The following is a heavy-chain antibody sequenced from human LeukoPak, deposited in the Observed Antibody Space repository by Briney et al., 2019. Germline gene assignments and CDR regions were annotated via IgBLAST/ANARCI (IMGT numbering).Heavy chain of an antibody. CDR1: GYTFTAYH. V-gene: IGHV1-2*02. J-gene: IGHJ5*02. CDR2: INPNSGGT. D-gene: IGHD4-23*01. CDR3: ARDNSMHERGWWFDP. Sequence: ASVKLSCKASGYTFTAYHMHRLRQAPGHRLEWMGWINPNSGGTNYAQKFQGRVTMTRDKSISTAYMELSSLKSDDTAVYYCARDNSMHERGWWFDPWGQGTLVTVSS.